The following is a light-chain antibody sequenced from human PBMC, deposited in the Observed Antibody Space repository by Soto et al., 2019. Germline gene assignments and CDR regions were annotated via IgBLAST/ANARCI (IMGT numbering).Light chain of an antibody. Sequence: QSVLTQPPSASGSLGQSITISCTGTAXDVGAYNYVSWYQQHPGKAPKLMIYEVTKRPSGVPDRFSGSKSGNTASLTVSGLQAEDEADYYCSSYAGSSTLYVFGTGTKVTVL. CDR2: EVT. CDR1: AXDVGAYNY. V-gene: IGLV2-8*01. J-gene: IGLJ1*01. CDR3: SSYAGSSTLYV.